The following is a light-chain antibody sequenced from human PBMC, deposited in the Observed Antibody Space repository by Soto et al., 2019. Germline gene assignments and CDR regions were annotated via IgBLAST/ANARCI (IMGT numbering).Light chain of an antibody. V-gene: IGKV3-20*01. J-gene: IGKJ2*02. CDR3: QQYTTSPCT. CDR1: ESVGSSY. CDR2: GTS. Sequence: EVVLTQSPGSVSLSPGERATLSCRASESVGSSYLAWYQQKPGQAPRVLIYGTSSRATGIPDRFSGSGSGTEFTLTISSMQAEDFAVYYCQQYTTSPCTSGQGTKLDIK.